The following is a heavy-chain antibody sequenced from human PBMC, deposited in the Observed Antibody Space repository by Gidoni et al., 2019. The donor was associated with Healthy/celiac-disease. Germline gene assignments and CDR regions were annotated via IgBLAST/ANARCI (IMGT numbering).Heavy chain of an antibody. CDR2: INHSGST. Sequence: QVQLQQWGAGLLKPSETLSLTCAVYGGSFSGYYWSWIRQPPGKGLEWIGEINHSGSTNYNPSLKSRVTISVDTSKNQFSLKLSAVTAADTAVYYCARATLSDYWGQGTLVTVSS. V-gene: IGHV4-34*01. CDR1: GGSFSGYY. CDR3: ARATLSDY. J-gene: IGHJ4*02.